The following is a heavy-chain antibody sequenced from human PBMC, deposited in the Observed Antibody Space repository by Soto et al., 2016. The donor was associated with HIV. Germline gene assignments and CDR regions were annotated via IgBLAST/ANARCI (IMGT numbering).Heavy chain of an antibody. J-gene: IGHJ4*02. Sequence: EVQLVESGGGLVQPGRSLRLSCAASGFSFDEYAMHWVRQVPGKGLEWVSGISWNSGNIGYADSVKGRFTISRDNAENSLVLQMNSLRPEDTAFYYCVKDNSGWYYFDYWGQGTLVTVSS. D-gene: IGHD6-19*01. CDR2: ISWNSGNI. CDR3: VKDNSGWYYFDY. V-gene: IGHV3-9*01. CDR1: GFSFDEYA.